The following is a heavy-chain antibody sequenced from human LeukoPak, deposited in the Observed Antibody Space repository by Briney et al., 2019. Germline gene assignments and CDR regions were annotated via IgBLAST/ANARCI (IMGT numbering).Heavy chain of an antibody. CDR1: GYTFTGYY. V-gene: IGHV1-2*02. Sequence: ASVKVSCKASGYTFTGYYMHWVRQAPGQGLEWMGWINPNSGGTNYAQKFQGRVTMTRDTSISTAYMELSRLRSDDTAVYYCARDASPVLLWFGESLQRFDYWGQGTLATVSS. D-gene: IGHD3-10*01. J-gene: IGHJ4*02. CDR3: ARDASPVLLWFGESLQRFDY. CDR2: INPNSGGT.